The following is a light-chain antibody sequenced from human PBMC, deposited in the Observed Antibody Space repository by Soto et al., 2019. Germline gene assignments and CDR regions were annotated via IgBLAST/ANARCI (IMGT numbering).Light chain of an antibody. CDR1: QSVSSSY. Sequence: EIVLTQSPGTLSLSPGERATLSCRASQSVSSSYLAWYQQKPGQAPRLLIYDASSRATGIPDRFSGSGSGTDFTLTISRLEPEYFAVYYCQLYGSSPRTFGQGTKVEIK. J-gene: IGKJ1*01. CDR2: DAS. V-gene: IGKV3-20*01. CDR3: QLYGSSPRT.